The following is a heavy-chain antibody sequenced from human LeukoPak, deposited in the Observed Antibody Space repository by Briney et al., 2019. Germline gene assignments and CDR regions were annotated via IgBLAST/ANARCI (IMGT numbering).Heavy chain of an antibody. CDR1: GGSINSTRYY. J-gene: IGHJ6*03. CDR2: IYYSGDT. Sequence: SETLSLTCTVSGGSINSTRYYWGWIRQPPGKGPEWIGSIYYSGDTHYSPSLRSRVTISVDTSKNQFSLRMHSMTAADTSFYYCATGSMTTRYYYYFHMDVWGPGTTVTVSS. D-gene: IGHD4-11*01. CDR3: ATGSMTTRYYYYFHMDV. V-gene: IGHV4-39*01.